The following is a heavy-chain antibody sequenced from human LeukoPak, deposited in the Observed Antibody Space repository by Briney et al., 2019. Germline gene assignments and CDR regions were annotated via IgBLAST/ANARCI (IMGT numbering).Heavy chain of an antibody. J-gene: IGHJ4*02. V-gene: IGHV1-69*13. CDR2: IIPIFGTA. D-gene: IGHD6-19*01. CDR1: GGTFSSYA. Sequence: ASVKVSCKASGGTFSSYAISWVRQAPGQGLEWMGGIIPIFGTANYAQKFQGRVTITADESTSTAYMELSGLRSEDTAVYYCARLSGGWRLYYFDYWGQGTLVTVSS. CDR3: ARLSGGWRLYYFDY.